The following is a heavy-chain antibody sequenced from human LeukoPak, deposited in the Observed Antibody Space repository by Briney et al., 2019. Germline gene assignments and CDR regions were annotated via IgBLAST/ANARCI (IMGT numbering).Heavy chain of an antibody. Sequence: SVKVSCKASGFTFTSSAMQWVRQARGQRLEWIGWIVVGSGNTNYAQKFQERVTITRDMSTSTAYMELSSLRSEDTAVYYCAKHFYDSRGYYYYYMDVWGKGTTVTVSS. CDR3: AKHFYDSRGYYYYYMDV. J-gene: IGHJ6*03. CDR1: GFTFTSSA. D-gene: IGHD3-22*01. CDR2: IVVGSGNT. V-gene: IGHV1-58*02.